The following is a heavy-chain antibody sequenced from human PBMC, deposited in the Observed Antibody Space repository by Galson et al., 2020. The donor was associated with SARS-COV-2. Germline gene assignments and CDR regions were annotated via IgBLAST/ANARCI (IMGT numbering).Heavy chain of an antibody. Sequence: TGGSLRLSCAASGFTFRNYAMHWVRQAPGQGLEWVAVISQDGINNYYAESVRGRFTVSSDNSRNTVDLQMNGLRVEDTAVYYCAKALHYYDSRGYESIYYYYTMDVWGQGTTVTVSS. CDR2: ISQDGINN. CDR1: GFTFRNYA. V-gene: IGHV3-30*18. D-gene: IGHD3-22*01. CDR3: AKALHYYDSRGYESIYYYYTMDV. J-gene: IGHJ6*02.